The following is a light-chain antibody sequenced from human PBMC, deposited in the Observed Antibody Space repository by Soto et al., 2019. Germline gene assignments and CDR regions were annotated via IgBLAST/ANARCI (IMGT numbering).Light chain of an antibody. CDR2: DAS. CDR1: QSMSID. J-gene: IGKJ1*01. Sequence: EIVLTQSPVTQSLSPGEGATLSCKASQSMSIDLAWYQQKPGQVPRRLIYDASSRATGIPGRFTGSGSGTDFTFSISSLEPEDVAVYYCQQRGNWPGTWAFGQGTKVEV. CDR3: QQRGNWPGTWA. V-gene: IGKV3-11*01.